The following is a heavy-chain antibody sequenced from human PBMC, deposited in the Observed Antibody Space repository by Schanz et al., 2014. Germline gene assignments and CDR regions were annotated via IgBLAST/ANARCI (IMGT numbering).Heavy chain of an antibody. V-gene: IGHV3-23*04. CDR1: GFTFSSYA. Sequence: EVQLVESGGGLVQPGGSLRLSCGGSGFTFSSYAMSWVRQAPGKGLEWVSGISGSGGSTYYADSVKGRFTISRDNSKNTLYLQMNSLRAEDTAVYYCAKARRKSNCSGGRCFHYSYYGMDVWGQGTTVTVSS. CDR2: ISGSGGST. J-gene: IGHJ6*02. CDR3: AKARRKSNCSGGRCFHYSYYGMDV. D-gene: IGHD2-15*01.